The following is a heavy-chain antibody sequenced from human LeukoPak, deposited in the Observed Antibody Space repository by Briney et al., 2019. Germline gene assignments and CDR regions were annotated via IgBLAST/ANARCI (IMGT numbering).Heavy chain of an antibody. V-gene: IGHV3-53*01. CDR3: VRDLGGRSGH. Sequence: GGSLRLSCSASGLTVSNNYMSWVRQAPGKGLEYISVIYSGGGTFYSGSVRGRFTISRDDSKNTLYLQMNSLRADDTAVYYCVRDLGGRSGHWGQGTLVTVSS. CDR1: GLTVSNNY. J-gene: IGHJ4*02. CDR2: IYSGGGT. D-gene: IGHD1-26*01.